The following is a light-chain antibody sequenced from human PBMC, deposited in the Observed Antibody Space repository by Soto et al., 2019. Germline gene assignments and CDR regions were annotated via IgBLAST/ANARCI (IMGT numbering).Light chain of an antibody. Sequence: STLTQTASASWRPRQSVTIACTGTSSYVGGHNFFGWYQQHPRKAPKLLIYEVNKRPSGVPDRSSGSKSGNTASLAVSGLQAEDDDDYSCSSYAGIDIFYVFGTGTKVTVL. V-gene: IGLV2-8*01. CDR3: SSYAGIDIFYV. CDR1: SSYVGGHNF. J-gene: IGLJ1*01. CDR2: EVN.